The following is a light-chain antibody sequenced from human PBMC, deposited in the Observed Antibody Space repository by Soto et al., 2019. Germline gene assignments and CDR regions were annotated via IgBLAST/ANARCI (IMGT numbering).Light chain of an antibody. CDR2: GAS. J-gene: IGKJ1*01. CDR3: QQAYTFPRT. Sequence: DIQMTQSPSSVSASVGDRVTITCRASQDIRHYLAWYQQNPGKAPKLLIYGASSLQTGVPSRFSGSGSGTDFTLTISSLQPEDFATFYCQQAYTFPRTFGQGTKVDIK. V-gene: IGKV1-12*01. CDR1: QDIRHY.